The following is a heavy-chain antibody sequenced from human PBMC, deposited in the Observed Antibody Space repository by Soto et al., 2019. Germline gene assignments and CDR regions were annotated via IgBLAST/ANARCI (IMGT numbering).Heavy chain of an antibody. V-gene: IGHV3-30-3*01. J-gene: IGHJ3*02. Sequence: GGSLRLSCAASGFTFSTYAIHWVRQAPGKGLEWVTIISSDATTKYYADSVKGRFTLSRDNSKNTLSLQVNNLRVEDTAVYYCARGAVNGAFDIWGQGTMVTVSS. CDR3: ARGAVNGAFDI. CDR2: ISSDATTK. CDR1: GFTFSTYA.